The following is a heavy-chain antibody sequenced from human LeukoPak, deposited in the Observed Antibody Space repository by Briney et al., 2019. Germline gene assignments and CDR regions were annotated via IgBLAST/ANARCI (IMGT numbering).Heavy chain of an antibody. CDR1: GYTFTDHY. V-gene: IGHV1-2*02. Sequence: VASVKVSCKASGYTFTDHYIHWVRQAPGQGLEWMGWINPNSDGTNYAQKFQDRVTMTRDTSINTAYMELSRLRSDDTAVYYCARGTIIFSLDYWGQGTLVTVSS. J-gene: IGHJ4*02. D-gene: IGHD5-24*01. CDR3: ARGTIIFSLDY. CDR2: INPNSDGT.